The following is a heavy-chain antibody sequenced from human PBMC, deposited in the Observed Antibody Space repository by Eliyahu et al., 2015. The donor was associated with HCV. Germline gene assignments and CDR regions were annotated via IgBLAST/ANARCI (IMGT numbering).Heavy chain of an antibody. D-gene: IGHD3-10*01. CDR1: GYTFTSYA. V-gene: IGHV1-3*01. CDR3: ARDRKVRGVSSWFDP. CDR2: INAGNGNT. J-gene: IGHJ5*02. Sequence: QVQLVQSGAEVKKPGASVKVSCKASGYTFTSYAMHWVRQAPGQRLEWMGWINAGNGNTKYSQKFQGRVTITRVTSASTAYMELSSLRSEDTAVYYCARDRKVRGVSSWFDPWGQGTLVTVSS.